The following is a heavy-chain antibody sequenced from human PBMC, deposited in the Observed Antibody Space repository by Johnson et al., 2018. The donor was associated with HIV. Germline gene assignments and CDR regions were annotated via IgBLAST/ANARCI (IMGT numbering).Heavy chain of an antibody. CDR1: GFTVSSNY. V-gene: IGHV3-66*01. Sequence: VQLVESGGGLVQPGGSLRLSCAASGFTVSSNYMSWVRQAPGKRLEWVSVIYSGGSTYYADSVKGRFTISRDNSKNSLYLQMNSLRAEDTGVYYCARDPGFDDACVIWGQGTMVTVSS. J-gene: IGHJ3*02. CDR3: ARDPGFDDACVI. CDR2: IYSGGST.